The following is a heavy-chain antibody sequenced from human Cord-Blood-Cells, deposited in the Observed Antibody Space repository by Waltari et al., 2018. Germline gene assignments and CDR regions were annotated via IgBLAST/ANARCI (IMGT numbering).Heavy chain of an antibody. V-gene: IGHV4-34*01. Sequence: QVQLQQWGAGLLKPSETLSLTCAVYGGSFSGYYWSWIRQPPGKGLAWIGEINHSGSTNCNPSLKSRVTISVDTSKNQFSLNVSSVTAADTAVYYCASPLPRGSYRDAFDIWGQGTMVTVSS. D-gene: IGHD3-16*01. CDR1: GGSFSGYY. CDR2: INHSGST. J-gene: IGHJ3*02. CDR3: ASPLPRGSYRDAFDI.